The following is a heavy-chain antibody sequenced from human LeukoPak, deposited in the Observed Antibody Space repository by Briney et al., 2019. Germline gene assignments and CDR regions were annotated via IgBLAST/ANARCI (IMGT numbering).Heavy chain of an antibody. D-gene: IGHD5-18*01. CDR3: ARRSYGTDYFDY. V-gene: IGHV4-59*08. Sequence: SETLSLTCTVSGGSISSYYWSWIRQPPGKGLEWIGYIYYSGSTNYNPSLKSRVTISVDTSKNQFSLKLSSVTAVDTAVYYCARRSYGTDYFDYWGQGTLVTVSS. CDR1: GGSISSYY. CDR2: IYYSGST. J-gene: IGHJ4*02.